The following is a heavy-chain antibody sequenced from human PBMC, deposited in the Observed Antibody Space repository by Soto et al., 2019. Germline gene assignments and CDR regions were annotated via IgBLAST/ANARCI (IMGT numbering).Heavy chain of an antibody. CDR1: GFTFSDYY. J-gene: IGHJ6*02. Sequence: GGPLRLSCAASGFTFSDYYMSWIRQAPGKGLEWVAVISYDGSNKYYADSVKGRFTISRDNSKKTLYLQMNSLRAEDTAVYYCARDNSIAARRRAHWYYGMDVWGQGTTVTVS. CDR3: ARDNSIAARRRAHWYYGMDV. V-gene: IGHV3-30-3*01. CDR2: ISYDGSNK. D-gene: IGHD6-6*01.